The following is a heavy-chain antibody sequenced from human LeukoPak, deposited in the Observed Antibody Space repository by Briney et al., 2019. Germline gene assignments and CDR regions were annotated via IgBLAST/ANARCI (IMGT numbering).Heavy chain of an antibody. D-gene: IGHD2-15*01. Sequence: SETLSLTCTVSGGSISSGSYYWSWIRQPAGKGLEWIGRIYTSGSTNYNPSLKSRVTISVDTSKNQFSLKLSSVTAADTAVYYCARGMNCSGGSCYSIWFDPWGQGTLVTVSS. CDR2: IYTSGST. CDR3: ARGMNCSGGSCYSIWFDP. V-gene: IGHV4-61*02. J-gene: IGHJ5*02. CDR1: GGSISSGSYY.